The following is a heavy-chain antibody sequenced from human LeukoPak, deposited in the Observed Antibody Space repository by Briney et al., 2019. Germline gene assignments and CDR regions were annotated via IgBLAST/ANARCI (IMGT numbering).Heavy chain of an antibody. Sequence: GGSLRLSCAASGFTFSSYSMNWVRQAPGKGLEWVSYISSSSSTIYYADSMKGRFTISRDNAKNSLYLQMNSLRAEDTAVYYCARPGLELELGGGYYYYMDVWGKGTTVTVSS. V-gene: IGHV3-48*04. CDR3: ARPGLELELGGGYYYYMDV. CDR2: ISSSSSTI. J-gene: IGHJ6*03. D-gene: IGHD1-7*01. CDR1: GFTFSSYS.